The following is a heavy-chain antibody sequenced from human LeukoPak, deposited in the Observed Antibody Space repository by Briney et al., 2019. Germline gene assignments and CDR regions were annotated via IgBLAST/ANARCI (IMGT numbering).Heavy chain of an antibody. CDR2: LYYSGST. CDR3: ARNYDGAFDY. CDR1: GGSISSSSYY. D-gene: IGHD4-23*01. J-gene: IGHJ4*02. Sequence: SETLSLTCTVSGGSISSSSYYWGWIRRPPGKGLEWIGSLYYSGSTYYNPSLKSRVTMSVDTSKNQFSLKLSSVTAADTAVYYCARNYDGAFDYWGQGTLVTVSS. V-gene: IGHV4-39*01.